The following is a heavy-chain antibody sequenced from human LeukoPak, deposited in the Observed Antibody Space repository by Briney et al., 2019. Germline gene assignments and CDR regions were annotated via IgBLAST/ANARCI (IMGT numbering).Heavy chain of an antibody. CDR1: GYTFTSYG. Sequence: ASVKVSCKASGYTFTSYGISWVRQAPGQGLEWMGWISAYNGNTNYAQKLQGRVTMTTDTSTSTAYMELRSLRSDDTAVYYCARVLFLDWLSFPVNWFDPWGQGTLVTVSS. CDR3: ARVLFLDWLSFPVNWFDP. J-gene: IGHJ5*02. CDR2: ISAYNGNT. D-gene: IGHD3/OR15-3a*01. V-gene: IGHV1-18*01.